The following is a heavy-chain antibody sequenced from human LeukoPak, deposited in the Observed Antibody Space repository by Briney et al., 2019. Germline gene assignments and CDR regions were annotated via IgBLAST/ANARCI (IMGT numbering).Heavy chain of an antibody. V-gene: IGHV3-48*01. Sequence: PGGSLRLSCAASGFTFSSYWMSWVRQAPGKGLEWVSYISSSSSTIYYADSVKGRFTISRDNAKNSLYLQMNSLRAEDTAVYYCASSGDYAYYYYGMDVWGQGTTVTVSS. J-gene: IGHJ6*02. CDR1: GFTFSSYW. D-gene: IGHD4-17*01. CDR2: ISSSSSTI. CDR3: ASSGDYAYYYYGMDV.